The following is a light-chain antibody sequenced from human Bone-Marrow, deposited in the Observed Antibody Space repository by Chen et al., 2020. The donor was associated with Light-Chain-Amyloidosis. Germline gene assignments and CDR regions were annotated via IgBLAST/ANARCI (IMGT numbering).Light chain of an antibody. CDR3: SSYTITNTLV. J-gene: IGLJ1*01. Sequence: QSALTQPASVSGFPGQSITISCTGTSSDVGGVNHVSWYQQHPGIAPKLLIYEVTNRPAWVPDRFSGYKSDNTASLTNSGLQTEGGADYFCSSYTITNTLVIGSGTRVTVL. CDR1: SSDVGGVNH. V-gene: IGLV2-14*01. CDR2: EVT.